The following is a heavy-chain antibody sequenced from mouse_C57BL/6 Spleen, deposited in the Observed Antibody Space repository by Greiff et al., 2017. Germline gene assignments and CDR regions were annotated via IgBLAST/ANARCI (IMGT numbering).Heavy chain of an antibody. CDR2: IWSGGST. V-gene: IGHV2-2*01. CDR3: ARTPDGYYPYFDV. Sequence: VMLVESGPGLVQPSQSLSITCTVSGFSLTSYGVHWVRQSPGKGLEWLGVIWSGGSTDYNAAFISRLSISKDNSKSQVFFKMNSLQADDTAIYYCARTPDGYYPYFDVWGTGTTVTVSS. D-gene: IGHD2-3*01. CDR1: GFSLTSYG. J-gene: IGHJ1*03.